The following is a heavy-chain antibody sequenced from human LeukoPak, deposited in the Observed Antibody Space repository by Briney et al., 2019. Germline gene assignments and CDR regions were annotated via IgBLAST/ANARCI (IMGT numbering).Heavy chain of an antibody. D-gene: IGHD2-21*02. J-gene: IGHJ4*02. CDR2: IRSKAYGGTT. CDR3: TSSFTRSFSCGDCLFGRSH. Sequence: GGSLRLSCTASGFTFGDYAMSWFRQAPGKGLEWVGFIRSKAYGGTTEYAASVKGRFTISRDDSKSIAYLQMNSLKTEDTAVYYCTSSFTRSFSCGDCLFGRSHWGQGTLVTVSS. CDR1: GFTFGDYA. V-gene: IGHV3-49*03.